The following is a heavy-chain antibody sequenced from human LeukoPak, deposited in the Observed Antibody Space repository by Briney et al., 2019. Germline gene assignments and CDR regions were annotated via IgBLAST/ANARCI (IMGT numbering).Heavy chain of an antibody. CDR2: INPNRGGT. CDR1: GYIFTSYF. V-gene: IGHV1-2*02. D-gene: IGHD3-3*01. J-gene: IGHJ4*02. Sequence: ASVKVSCKASGYIFTSYFMYWVRQAPGQGLEWMGWINPNRGGTKFAQKFQGRVTMTSDTSINTAYMELNRLTSDDTAVYYCARGNEIFGVETIKTRLDWWGQGTLVTVSS. CDR3: ARGNEIFGVETIKTRLDW.